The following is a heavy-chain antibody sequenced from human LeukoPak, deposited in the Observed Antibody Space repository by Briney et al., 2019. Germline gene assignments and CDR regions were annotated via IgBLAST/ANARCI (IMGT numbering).Heavy chain of an antibody. CDR1: GFIFDDYA. J-gene: IGHJ6*02. V-gene: IGHV3-9*01. Sequence: GGSLRLSCAASGFIFDDYAMHWVRQAPGKGLEWVSGISWNSGCIGYADSVKGRFTISRDNAKNSLYLQMNSLRAEDTALYYCAKDLAYYGSGSYNPSNGMDVWGQGATVTVSS. D-gene: IGHD3-10*01. CDR2: ISWNSGCI. CDR3: AKDLAYYGSGSYNPSNGMDV.